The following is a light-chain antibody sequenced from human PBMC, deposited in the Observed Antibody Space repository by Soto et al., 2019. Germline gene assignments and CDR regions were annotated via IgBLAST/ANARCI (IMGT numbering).Light chain of an antibody. V-gene: IGKV1-27*01. CDR2: DAS. Sequence: DLQMTQSPSSLSASVGDRVTITCRASQDISNYLAWYQQKPGKVPKVLIYDASTLQTGVQSRFSGSGFGTVFTLTINSLQPEDVATYYCQKYNSAPNTFGRGTRLEIK. J-gene: IGKJ2*01. CDR1: QDISNY. CDR3: QKYNSAPNT.